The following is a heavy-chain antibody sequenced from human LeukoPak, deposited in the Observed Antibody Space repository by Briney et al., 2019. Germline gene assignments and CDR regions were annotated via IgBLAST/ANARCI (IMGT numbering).Heavy chain of an antibody. CDR1: GLTFSNAW. CDR2: IKQDGSEK. J-gene: IGHJ4*02. Sequence: PGGSLRLSCAASGLTFSNAWMSWVRQAPGKGLEWVANIKQDGSEKYYVDSVKGRFTISRDNARNSLYLQMNSLRAEDTAVYYCARPFDSSSSGWGQGTLVTVSS. CDR3: ARPFDSSSSG. D-gene: IGHD6-6*01. V-gene: IGHV3-7*01.